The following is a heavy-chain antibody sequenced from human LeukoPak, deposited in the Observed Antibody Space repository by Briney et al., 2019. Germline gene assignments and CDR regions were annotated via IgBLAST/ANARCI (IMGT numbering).Heavy chain of an antibody. V-gene: IGHV5-51*01. Sequence: GECLKISCRGSGYNFTNYWIVWVRQMPGKGLEWMGIIYPGDSDTRYSPTFQGQVTISADKSIGTAYLQWSSLKASDTAMYYCARRGLCSGGSCYGLSDYWGQGTLVTVSS. CDR2: IYPGDSDT. J-gene: IGHJ4*02. D-gene: IGHD2-15*01. CDR1: GYNFTNYW. CDR3: ARRGLCSGGSCYGLSDY.